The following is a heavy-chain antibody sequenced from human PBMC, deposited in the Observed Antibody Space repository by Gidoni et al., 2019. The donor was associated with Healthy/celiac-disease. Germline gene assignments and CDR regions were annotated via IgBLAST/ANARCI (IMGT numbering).Heavy chain of an antibody. D-gene: IGHD3-22*01. V-gene: IGHV3-48*01. CDR3: ARDQGYYYDSSGYSPADAFDI. J-gene: IGHJ3*02. CDR2: ISSSISTI. Sequence: EVQLVESGGGLVQPGGSLRRSCAASGFTFSSYSMNWVRQAPGKGLEWVSYISSSISTIYYADSVKGRFTISRDNAKNSLYLQMNSLRAEDTAVYYCARDQGYYYDSSGYSPADAFDIWGQGTMVTVSS. CDR1: GFTFSSYS.